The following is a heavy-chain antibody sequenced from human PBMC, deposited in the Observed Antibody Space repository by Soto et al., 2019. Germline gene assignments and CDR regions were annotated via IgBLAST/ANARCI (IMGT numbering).Heavy chain of an antibody. Sequence: SETLSLTCAVYGGSFSGYYWSWIRQPPGKGLEWIGEINHSGSTNYNPSLKSRVTISVDTSKNQFSLKLSSVTAADTAVYYCARAPYYDILTGLYYYYYGMDVWGQGTTVTVSS. D-gene: IGHD3-9*01. V-gene: IGHV4-34*01. J-gene: IGHJ6*02. CDR1: GGSFSGYY. CDR3: ARAPYYDILTGLYYYYYGMDV. CDR2: INHSGST.